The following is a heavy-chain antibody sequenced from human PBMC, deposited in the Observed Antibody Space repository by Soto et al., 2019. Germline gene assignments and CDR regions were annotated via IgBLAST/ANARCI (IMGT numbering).Heavy chain of an antibody. CDR3: AKVAQRKYYYDSSGYAYYFDY. D-gene: IGHD3-22*01. V-gene: IGHV3-23*01. CDR2: ISGSVSAHPGST. CDR1: GFTFSNYA. J-gene: IGHJ4*02. Sequence: GGSLRLSCAASGFTFSNYAMSWVRQAPGKGLEWVSAISGSVSAHPGSTFYADSVKGRFTISRDSSKNTLYLQMNSLRAEDTAVYYCAKVAQRKYYYDSSGYAYYFDYWGQGTLVTVSS.